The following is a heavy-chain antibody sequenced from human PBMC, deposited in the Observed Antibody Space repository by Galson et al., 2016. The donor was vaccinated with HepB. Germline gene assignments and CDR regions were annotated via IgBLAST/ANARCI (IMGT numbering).Heavy chain of an antibody. CDR3: AGDQWMLPNDAFEI. CDR1: GFTFSTYG. J-gene: IGHJ3*02. D-gene: IGHD2-8*01. CDR2: ISYDGSNK. Sequence: SLRLSCAASGFTFSTYGMHWVRQAPGKGLEWVAVISYDGSNKYYADSVKGRFTISRNNANNSLYLHMSSLRAEDTAIYYCAGDQWMLPNDAFEIWGQGTMVTVSP. V-gene: IGHV3-30*03.